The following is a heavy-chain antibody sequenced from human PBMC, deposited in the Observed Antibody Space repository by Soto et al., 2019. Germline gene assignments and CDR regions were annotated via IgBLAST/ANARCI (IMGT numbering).Heavy chain of an antibody. D-gene: IGHD2-15*01. V-gene: IGHV3-30-3*01. CDR3: ARRPPYIDAAPLDV. J-gene: IGHJ6*02. CDR1: GFTFSTHA. CDR2: VSHDGNYK. Sequence: QVQLVESGGDVVQPGTSLRLSCAASGFTFSTHAIHWVRRAPGKGLEWVAVVSHDGNYKYYAASVQGRLSLSRDNSKNTVYLQMNSLRVEDTAVYYCARRPPYIDAAPLDVWGQGTTVTVSS.